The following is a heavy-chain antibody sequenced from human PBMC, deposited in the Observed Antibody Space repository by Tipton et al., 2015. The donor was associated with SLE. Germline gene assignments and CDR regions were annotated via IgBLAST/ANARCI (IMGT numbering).Heavy chain of an antibody. CDR3: ARDLRYFDWLLSDAFDI. V-gene: IGHV1-18*01. CDR2: ISACNGNT. J-gene: IGHJ3*02. CDR1: GYTFTSYG. D-gene: IGHD3-9*01. Sequence: QSGAEVKKPGASVKVSCKASGYTFTSYGISWVRQAPGQGLEWMGWISACNGNTNYAQKLQGRVTMTTGTSTSTAYMELRSLRSDDTAVYYCARDLRYFDWLLSDAFDIWGQGTMVTVSS.